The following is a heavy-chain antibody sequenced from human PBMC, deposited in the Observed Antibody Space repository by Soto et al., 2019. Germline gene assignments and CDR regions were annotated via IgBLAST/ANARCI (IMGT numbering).Heavy chain of an antibody. Sequence: GSLRLSCAASGFTFSSYWMSWVRQAPGKGLEWVANIKQDGSEKYYVDSVKGRFTISRDNAKNSLYLQMNSLRAEDTAVYYCARDNYYYDSSGYYSYDYYFDYWGQGTLVTVSS. CDR3: ARDNYYYDSSGYYSYDYYFDY. D-gene: IGHD3-22*01. J-gene: IGHJ4*02. CDR1: GFTFSSYW. V-gene: IGHV3-7*03. CDR2: IKQDGSEK.